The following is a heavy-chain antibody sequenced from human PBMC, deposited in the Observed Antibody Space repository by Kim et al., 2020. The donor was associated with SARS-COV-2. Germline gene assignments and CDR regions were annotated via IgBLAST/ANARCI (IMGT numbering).Heavy chain of an antibody. V-gene: IGHV4-31*02. Sequence: KSRVTISVDTSKNQFSLKLSSVTAADTAVYYCARAPLLWFGELLGGGFDYWGQGTLVTVSS. CDR3: ARAPLLWFGELLGGGFDY. D-gene: IGHD3-10*01. J-gene: IGHJ4*02.